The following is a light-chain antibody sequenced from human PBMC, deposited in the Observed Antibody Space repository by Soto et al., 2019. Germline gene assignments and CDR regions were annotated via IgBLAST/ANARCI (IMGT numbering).Light chain of an antibody. CDR2: WAS. Sequence: DIVMTQSPDSLAVSLGERATINCKSSQRFFFSSTNKNYLAWYQQKPGQPPKLLIYWASSRESGVPDRFSGNGSGTDFTLTISSLQAEDVAVYYCQQFYATPPTFGQGTKAEIK. V-gene: IGKV4-1*01. CDR3: QQFYATPPT. J-gene: IGKJ1*01. CDR1: QRFFFSSTNKNY.